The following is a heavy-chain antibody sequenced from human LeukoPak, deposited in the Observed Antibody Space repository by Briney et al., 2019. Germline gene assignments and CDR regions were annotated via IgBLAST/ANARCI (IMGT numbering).Heavy chain of an antibody. J-gene: IGHJ4*02. Sequence: ASVKVSCKASGYTFTSYYMHWVRQAPGQGLEWMGIINPSGGSTSYAQKFQGRVAMTRDTSTSTVYMELRSLRSDDTAVYYCARSSYYDSSGGNQFGYGYWGQGTLVTVFS. D-gene: IGHD3-22*01. V-gene: IGHV1-46*01. CDR3: ARSSYYDSSGGNQFGYGY. CDR2: INPSGGST. CDR1: GYTFTSYY.